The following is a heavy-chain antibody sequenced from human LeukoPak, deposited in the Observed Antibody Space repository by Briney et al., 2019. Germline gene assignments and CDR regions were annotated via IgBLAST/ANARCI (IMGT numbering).Heavy chain of an antibody. Sequence: SETLSLTCTVSGGSISSYYWGWIRQPPGKGLEWIGYIYYSGSTNYNPSLKSRVTISVDTSKNQFSLKLSSVTAADTAVYYCARIGRPGVVIYYFDYWGQGTLVTVSS. V-gene: IGHV4-59*01. CDR3: ARIGRPGVVIYYFDY. CDR1: GGSISSYY. D-gene: IGHD3-3*01. CDR2: IYYSGST. J-gene: IGHJ4*02.